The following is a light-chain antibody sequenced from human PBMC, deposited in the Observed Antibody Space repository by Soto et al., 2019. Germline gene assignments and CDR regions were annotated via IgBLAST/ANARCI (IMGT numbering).Light chain of an antibody. CDR3: QQYNSLPLT. CDR1: QSISSY. V-gene: IGKV1D-8*03. CDR2: AAS. Sequence: VIWMTQSPALLSVSPGERATISCRTSQSISSYLAWYQQKPGQAPKLLIYAASTLHSGVPSRFSGSGSGTDFTLTISSLQSEDFATYYCQQYNSLPLTFGQGTRLEIK. J-gene: IGKJ5*01.